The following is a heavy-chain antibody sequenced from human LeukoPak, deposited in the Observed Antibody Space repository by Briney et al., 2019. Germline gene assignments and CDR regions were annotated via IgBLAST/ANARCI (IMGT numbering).Heavy chain of an antibody. Sequence: GGSLRLSCAASGFTLSGYEMNWVRQAPGKGLEWVSYICGSGRVIYYAESVKGRFTIFRDSAKNSLYLQMNSLRAEDTAVYYCARDSNYDILTGLDAFDIWGQGTMVTVSS. D-gene: IGHD3-9*01. CDR1: GFTLSGYE. CDR2: ICGSGRVI. J-gene: IGHJ3*02. V-gene: IGHV3-48*03. CDR3: ARDSNYDILTGLDAFDI.